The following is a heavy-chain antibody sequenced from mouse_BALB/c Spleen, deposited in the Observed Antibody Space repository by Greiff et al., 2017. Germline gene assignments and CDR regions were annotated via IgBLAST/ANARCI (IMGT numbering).Heavy chain of an antibody. V-gene: IGHV5-6*01. J-gene: IGHJ4*01. D-gene: IGHD2-10*02. Sequence: EVMLVESGGDLVKPGGSLKLSCAASGFTFSSYGMSWVRQTPDKRLEWVATISSGGSYTYYPDSVKGRFTISRDNAKNTLYLQMSSLKSEDTAMYYCARHGQYGKNAMDYWGQGTSVTVSS. CDR1: GFTFSSYG. CDR3: ARHGQYGKNAMDY. CDR2: ISSGGSYT.